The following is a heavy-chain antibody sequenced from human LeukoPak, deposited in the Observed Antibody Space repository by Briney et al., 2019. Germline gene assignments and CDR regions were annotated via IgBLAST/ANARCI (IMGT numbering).Heavy chain of an antibody. CDR1: GGTFSSYA. D-gene: IGHD3-22*01. CDR3: ASTRSSGYYLFDY. CDR2: IIPIFGTA. Sequence: SVKVSCKASGGTFSSYAISWVRQAPGQGLEWMGRIIPIFGTANYAQKFQGRVTITTDESTSTAYMGLSSLRSEDTAVYYCASTRSSGYYLFDYWGQGTLVTVSS. V-gene: IGHV1-69*05. J-gene: IGHJ4*02.